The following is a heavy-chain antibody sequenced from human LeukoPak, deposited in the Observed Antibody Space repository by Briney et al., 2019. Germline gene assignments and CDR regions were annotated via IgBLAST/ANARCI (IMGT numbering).Heavy chain of an antibody. D-gene: IGHD2-15*01. CDR1: AFTFRSYA. CDR3: AKGDYCSGGSCYSHYYYGMDV. V-gene: IGHV3-23*01. Sequence: GGSLRLSCADSAFTFRSYAMSWVRQAPGKGLEWVSAISGSGGSTHYADSVKGRFTISRDNSKNTLYLQMNSLRAGDTAVYYCAKGDYCSGGSCYSHYYYGMDVWGQGTTVTVSS. J-gene: IGHJ6*02. CDR2: ISGSGGST.